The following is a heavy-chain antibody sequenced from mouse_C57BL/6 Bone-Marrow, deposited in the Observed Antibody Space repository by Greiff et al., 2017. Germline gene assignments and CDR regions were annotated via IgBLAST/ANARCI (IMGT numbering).Heavy chain of an antibody. V-gene: IGHV3-6*01. J-gene: IGHJ3*01. CDR2: ISYDGSN. CDR1: GYSITSGYY. Sequence: EVQLQESGPGLVKPSQSLSLTCSVTGYSITSGYYWNWIRQFPGNKLEWMGYISYDGSNNSNPSLTNRISITRDTSKNQFFLKLNSVTTEDTATYYCARGGWLFAYWGQGTLVTVSA. D-gene: IGHD2-3*01. CDR3: ARGGWLFAY.